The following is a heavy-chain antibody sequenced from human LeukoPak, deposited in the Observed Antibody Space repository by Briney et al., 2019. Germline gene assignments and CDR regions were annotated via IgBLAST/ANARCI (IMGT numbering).Heavy chain of an antibody. J-gene: IGHJ1*01. D-gene: IGHD3-16*02. Sequence: SETPSLTCTVSGGSISSYYWSWIRQPPGKGLEWIGYIYYSGSTNYNPSLKSRVTISVDTSKNQFSLKLSSVTAADTAVYYCARASVWGSYRYSRFYFQHWGQGTLVTVSS. CDR1: GGSISSYY. CDR2: IYYSGST. V-gene: IGHV4-59*01. CDR3: ARASVWGSYRYSRFYFQH.